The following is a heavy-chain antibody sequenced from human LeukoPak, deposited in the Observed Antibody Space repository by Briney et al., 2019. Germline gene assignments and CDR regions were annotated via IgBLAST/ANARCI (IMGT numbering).Heavy chain of an antibody. J-gene: IGHJ4*02. CDR2: INPNSGGT. CDR1: GYTFTGYY. Sequence: GASVKVSCKASGYTFTGYYMHWVRQAPGQGLEWMGWINPNSGGTNYAQKFQGWVTMTRDTSISTAYMELSRLRSDDTAVYYCARPISGSYQNFWDYWGQGTLVTVSS. D-gene: IGHD1-26*01. CDR3: ARPISGSYQNFWDY. V-gene: IGHV1-2*04.